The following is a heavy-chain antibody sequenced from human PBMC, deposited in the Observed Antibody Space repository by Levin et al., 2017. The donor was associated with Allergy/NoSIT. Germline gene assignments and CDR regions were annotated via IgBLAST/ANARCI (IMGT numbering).Heavy chain of an antibody. J-gene: IGHJ3*02. CDR3: VKDPLAPYCSSTSCPAAFDAFDI. Sequence: GESLKISCSASGFTFSSYAMHWVRQAPGKGLEYVSAISSNGGSTYYADSVKGRFTISRDNSKNTLYLQMSSLRAEDTAVYYCVKDPLAPYCSSTSCPAAFDAFDIWGQGTMVTVSS. V-gene: IGHV3-64D*06. D-gene: IGHD2-2*01. CDR2: ISSNGGST. CDR1: GFTFSSYA.